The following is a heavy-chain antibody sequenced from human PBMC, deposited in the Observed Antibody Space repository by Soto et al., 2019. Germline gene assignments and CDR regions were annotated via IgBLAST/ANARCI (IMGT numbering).Heavy chain of an antibody. J-gene: IGHJ5*02. CDR1: GFTFSSYA. V-gene: IGHV3-30-3*01. Sequence: GGSLRLSCAASGFTFSSYAMHWVRQAPGKGLEWVAVISYDGSNKYYADSVKGRFTISRDNSKNTLYLQMNSLRAEDTAVYYCARDGGIAEAGTAYNWFDPWGQGTLVTVSS. D-gene: IGHD6-13*01. CDR3: ARDGGIAEAGTAYNWFDP. CDR2: ISYDGSNK.